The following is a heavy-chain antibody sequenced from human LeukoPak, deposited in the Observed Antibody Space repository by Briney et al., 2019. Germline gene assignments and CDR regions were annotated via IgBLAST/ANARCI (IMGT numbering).Heavy chain of an antibody. Sequence: GASVKVSCKASGYTFTGSYMHWVRQAPGQGLEWMGWINPDSGGTDSAQKFRGRVTMTRDTSISAGYIELSGLTSDDTAVYYCARAPFCGVDCPPTIDFWGQGTLVKVSS. CDR1: GYTFTGSY. D-gene: IGHD2-21*02. J-gene: IGHJ4*02. CDR2: INPDSGGT. CDR3: ARAPFCGVDCPPTIDF. V-gene: IGHV1-2*02.